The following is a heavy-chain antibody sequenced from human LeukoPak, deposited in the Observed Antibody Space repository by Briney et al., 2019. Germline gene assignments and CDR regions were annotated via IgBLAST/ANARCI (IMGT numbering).Heavy chain of an antibody. D-gene: IGHD3-9*01. CDR1: GLTFSSYG. CDR3: AKDLSHVLRYFDWLLPLDS. CDR2: ISYDGSNE. J-gene: IGHJ4*02. V-gene: IGHV3-30*18. Sequence: PGRSLRLSCAASGLTFSSYGMHWVRQTPGKGLEWVALISYDGSNEDYADSVRGRFTISRDDSKSNLYLQMNSLRVEDTALYYCAKDLSHVLRYFDWLLPLDSWGQGTLVTVSS.